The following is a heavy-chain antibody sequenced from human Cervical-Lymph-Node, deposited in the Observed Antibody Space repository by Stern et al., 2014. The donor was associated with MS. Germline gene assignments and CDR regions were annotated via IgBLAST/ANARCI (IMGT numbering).Heavy chain of an antibody. J-gene: IGHJ5*02. V-gene: IGHV1-69*04. CDR2: NIPIIGLA. D-gene: IGHD4-17*01. Sequence: QDQLVQSGAEVKKPGSSVNVSCQASGGKFSSSFAVSWVRQAPGQGLEWMGRNIPIIGLANYAQKFETRLTITADRSTSTVYMALSSLTSDDTALYYCARGIVTNRPASTLHNLFDPWGQGTLVTVSS. CDR1: GGKFSSSFA. CDR3: ARGIVTNRPASTLHNLFDP.